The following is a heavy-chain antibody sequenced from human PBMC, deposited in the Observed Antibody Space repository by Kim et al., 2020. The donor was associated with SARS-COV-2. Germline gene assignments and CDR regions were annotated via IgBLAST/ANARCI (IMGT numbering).Heavy chain of an antibody. CDR2: ISYDGFNK. J-gene: IGHJ4*02. V-gene: IGHV3-30*03. CDR3: ARDRWAFSNYAGLDF. Sequence: GGSLRLSCAASGFTFSSYGMHWVRQAPGKGLEWVAVISYDGFNKHYADSVKGRFTISRDNPKNTLYVQMNGLRGEDTAVYYCARDRWAFSNYAGLDFWGQGILVTVSS. D-gene: IGHD4-4*01. CDR1: GFTFSSYG.